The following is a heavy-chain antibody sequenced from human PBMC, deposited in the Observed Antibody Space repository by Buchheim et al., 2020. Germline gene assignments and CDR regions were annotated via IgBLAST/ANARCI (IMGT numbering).Heavy chain of an antibody. CDR2: INYSGRA. J-gene: IGHJ4*02. V-gene: IGHV4-39*07. CDR3: AREGWGAKSEDDD. D-gene: IGHD3-16*01. Sequence: HLHLQESGPGLVKPSETLSLTSSVSGDSIRSSAYFWGWIRQSPGRALEWIASINYSGRAFYNPSLDSRVTMSLDTSNNQFSLKLHSVTAADTAVYYCAREGWGAKSEDDDWGPGTL. CDR1: GDSIRSSAYF.